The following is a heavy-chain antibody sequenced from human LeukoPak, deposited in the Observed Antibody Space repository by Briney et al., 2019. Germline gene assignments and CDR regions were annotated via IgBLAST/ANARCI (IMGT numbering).Heavy chain of an antibody. CDR3: ARAEITVVTPRRGRYYGMDV. CDR2: ISAYNGNT. J-gene: IGHJ6*02. D-gene: IGHD4-23*01. Sequence: GASVKVSCKASGYTFTSYGISWVRQAPGQGLEWMGWISAYNGNTDYAQKLQGRVTMTTDTSTTTAYMELRSLRSDDTAVYYCARAEITVVTPRRGRYYGMDVWGQGTTVTVSS. CDR1: GYTFTSYG. V-gene: IGHV1-18*01.